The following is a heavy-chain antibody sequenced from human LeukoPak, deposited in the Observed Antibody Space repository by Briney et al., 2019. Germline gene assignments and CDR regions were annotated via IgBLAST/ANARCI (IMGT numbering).Heavy chain of an antibody. V-gene: IGHV1-8*01. D-gene: IGHD2-2*02. CDR2: MNPNSGNT. CDR3: ARDIRMRKGNWFDP. CDR1: GYTFTSYD. Sequence: PGASVKVSCKASGYTFTSYDINWVRQAPGQGLEWMGWMNPNSGNTGYAQKFQGRVTMTRNTSISTAYMELSSLRSEDTAVYYCARDIRMRKGNWFDPWGQGTLVTVSS. J-gene: IGHJ5*02.